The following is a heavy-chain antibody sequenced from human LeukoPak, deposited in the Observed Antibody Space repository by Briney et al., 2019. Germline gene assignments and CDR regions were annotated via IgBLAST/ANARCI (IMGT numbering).Heavy chain of an antibody. CDR2: ISGSGGST. Sequence: GGSLRLSCAASGFTFSNYAMSLVRQAPGKGLEWVSAISGSGGSTYYADSVKGRFTISRDNSKNTLYLQMNSLRAEDTAVYYCAKDRRDIVVVPAAPPRWGQGTLVTVSS. CDR3: AKDRRDIVVVPAAPPR. V-gene: IGHV3-23*01. CDR1: GFTFSNYA. D-gene: IGHD2-2*01. J-gene: IGHJ4*02.